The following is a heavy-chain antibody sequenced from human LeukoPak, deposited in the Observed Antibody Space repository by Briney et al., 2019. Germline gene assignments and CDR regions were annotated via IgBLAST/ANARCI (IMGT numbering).Heavy chain of an antibody. CDR3: ARDGGSGLFDF. Sequence: SETLSLTCTVSGGFISRHYWSWIRQPPGKGLEWIGNIYYSGSTKYNPSLKSRVTISVDTSKNQFTLKLGSVTAADTAVYYCARDGGSGLFDFWGQGILVTVSS. CDR1: GGFISRHY. J-gene: IGHJ4*02. D-gene: IGHD3-10*01. CDR2: IYYSGST. V-gene: IGHV4-59*11.